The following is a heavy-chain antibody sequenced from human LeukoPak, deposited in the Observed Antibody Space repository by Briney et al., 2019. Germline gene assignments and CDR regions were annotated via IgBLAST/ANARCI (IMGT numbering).Heavy chain of an antibody. D-gene: IGHD3-9*01. CDR1: GGTFSSYA. J-gene: IGHJ4*02. CDR2: MNPNSGNT. Sequence: GASVKVSCKASGGTFSSYAINWVRQATGQGLEWMGWMNPNSGNTGYAQKFQGRVTMTRNTSISTAYMELSSLRSEDTAVYYCARGSRPVYNLLTGKRYFDYWGQGTLLTVSS. CDR3: ARGSRPVYNLLTGKRYFDY. V-gene: IGHV1-8*02.